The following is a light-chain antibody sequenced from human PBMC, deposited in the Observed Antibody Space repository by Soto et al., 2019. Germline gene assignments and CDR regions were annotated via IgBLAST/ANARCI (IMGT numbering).Light chain of an antibody. CDR1: NIESKS. Sequence: SYELTQPPSVSVAPGQTARLTCGGNNIESKSVHWYQQKPGQAPVLVVYGDYDRPSGIPGRFSGSNSGNTATLTISRVEAGDEADFYCHVWDSNIDHGVFGGGTQLTAL. J-gene: IGLJ7*02. CDR2: GDY. V-gene: IGLV3-21*02. CDR3: HVWDSNIDHGV.